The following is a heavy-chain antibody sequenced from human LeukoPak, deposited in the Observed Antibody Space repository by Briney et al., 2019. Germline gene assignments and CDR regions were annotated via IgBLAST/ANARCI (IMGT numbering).Heavy chain of an antibody. CDR3: ARGVVATINYFDY. J-gene: IGHJ4*02. V-gene: IGHV3-30*01. CDR1: GFTFSSYA. D-gene: IGHD5-12*01. CDR2: VSYDGSNK. Sequence: GGSLRLSCAASGFTFSSYAMHWVRQAPGKGLEWLAVVSYDGSNKYYADSVKGRFTISRDNSKNTLYLQMNSLRAEDTAVYYCARGVVATINYFDYWGQGTLVTVSS.